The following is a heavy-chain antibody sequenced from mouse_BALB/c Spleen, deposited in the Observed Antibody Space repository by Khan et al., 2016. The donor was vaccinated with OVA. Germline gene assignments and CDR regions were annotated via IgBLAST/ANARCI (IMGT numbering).Heavy chain of an antibody. Sequence: EVELVESGGDLVKPGGSLKLSCAASGFIFSSYSMSWVHQTPDKRLEWVATISSGGDYTYYPDSVKGRFTISRDDAKNTLYLRMSSLKSEDTAMYYCASRLTGSFAYWGQGTLVTVSA. J-gene: IGHJ3*01. V-gene: IGHV5-6*01. D-gene: IGHD4-1*01. CDR2: ISSGGDYT. CDR3: ASRLTGSFAY. CDR1: GFIFSSYS.